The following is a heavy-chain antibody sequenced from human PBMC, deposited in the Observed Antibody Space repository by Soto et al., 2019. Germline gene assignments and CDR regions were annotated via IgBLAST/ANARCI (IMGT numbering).Heavy chain of an antibody. J-gene: IGHJ6*02. CDR1: GYTFTGYY. Sequence: QVQLVQSGAEVKKPGASVKVSCKASGYTFTGYYMHWVRQAPGQGLEWMGWINPNSGGTNYAQKFQGRVTMTRDTSISTAYMELSRLRSADTAVYYCARAGDSSSWQTGSGYYGMDVWGQGTTVTVSS. V-gene: IGHV1-2*02. D-gene: IGHD6-13*01. CDR2: INPNSGGT. CDR3: ARAGDSSSWQTGSGYYGMDV.